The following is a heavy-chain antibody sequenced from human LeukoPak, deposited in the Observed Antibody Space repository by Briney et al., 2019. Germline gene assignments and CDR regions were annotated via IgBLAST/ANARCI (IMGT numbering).Heavy chain of an antibody. CDR1: GSTVKSNY. D-gene: IGHD3-22*01. Sequence: QPGESLKISCAVSGSTVKSNYMSWARQAPGKGLEWVSVIYSGGDTYYEDSVKGRFTISRDNSKNTLYLQMNNLRPEDTAVYYCARLDDSNSRRPEKDAFDIWGQGTTVTVSS. CDR3: ARLDDSNSRRPEKDAFDI. CDR2: IYSGGDT. V-gene: IGHV3-66*02. J-gene: IGHJ3*02.